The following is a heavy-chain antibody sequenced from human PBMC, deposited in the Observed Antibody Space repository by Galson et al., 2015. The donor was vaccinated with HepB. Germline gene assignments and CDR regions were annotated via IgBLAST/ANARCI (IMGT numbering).Heavy chain of an antibody. CDR1: GYTFTSYG. Sequence: SVKVSCKASGYTFTSYGISWVRQAPGQGLEWVGWISAYNGNTNYAQKLQGRVTMTTDTSTSTAYMELRSLRSDDTAVYYCARVLVGLLVTTPFDYWGQGTLVTVSS. J-gene: IGHJ4*02. V-gene: IGHV1-18*01. CDR3: ARVLVGLLVTTPFDY. CDR2: ISAYNGNT. D-gene: IGHD2-8*02.